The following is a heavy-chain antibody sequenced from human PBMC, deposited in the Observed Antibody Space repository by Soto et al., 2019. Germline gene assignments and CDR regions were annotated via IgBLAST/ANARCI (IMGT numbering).Heavy chain of an antibody. Sequence: SETLSLTCAVYGGSLSGTYWSWIRQPPGKGLEWIGEINPSGSARYNPSLKSRVTISADASKKQFSLKVYSVTAADTAVYYCARDYSSGFDYWGQGTLVTVSS. CDR2: INPSGSA. V-gene: IGHV4-34*01. CDR3: ARDYSSGFDY. D-gene: IGHD6-19*01. J-gene: IGHJ4*02. CDR1: GGSLSGTY.